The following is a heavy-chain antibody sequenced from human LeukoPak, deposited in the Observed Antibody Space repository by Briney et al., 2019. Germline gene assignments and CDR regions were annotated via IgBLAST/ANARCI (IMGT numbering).Heavy chain of an antibody. V-gene: IGHV4-59*01. CDR1: GGXXXSYY. CDR3: AREGDGTYYYDSSGFSDGMDV. J-gene: IGHJ6*02. D-gene: IGHD3-22*01. Sequence: SGGXXXSYYWSWIRQPPGKGLEWIGYIYYSGSTNYNPSLKSRVTISVDTSKDQFSLKLSSVTAADTAVYYCAREGDGTYYYDSSGFSDGMDVWGQGTTVTVSS. CDR2: IYYSGST.